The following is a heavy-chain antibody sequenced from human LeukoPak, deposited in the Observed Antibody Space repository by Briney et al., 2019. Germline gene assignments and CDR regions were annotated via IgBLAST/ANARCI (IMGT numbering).Heavy chain of an antibody. J-gene: IGHJ4*02. V-gene: IGHV3-48*03. CDR2: ISRTGNSI. Sequence: GGSLRLYCAASGFTLSSYEMNWVRLAPGKGLEWISYISRTGNSIYYADSVKGRFTISRDSAKNSLYLQMNSLRAEDTAVYYCARGPYSSNWYVDYWGQGTLVTVAS. D-gene: IGHD6-13*01. CDR1: GFTLSSYE. CDR3: ARGPYSSNWYVDY.